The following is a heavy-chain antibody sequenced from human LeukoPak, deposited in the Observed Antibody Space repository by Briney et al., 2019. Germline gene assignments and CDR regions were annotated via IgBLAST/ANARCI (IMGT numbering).Heavy chain of an antibody. CDR1: GYTFTGYY. V-gene: IGHV1-2*02. CDR2: INPNSGGT. J-gene: IGHJ4*02. D-gene: IGHD6-13*01. CDR3: ARDLPYSSSYSFDY. Sequence: ASVKVSCKASGYTFTGYYMHWVRQAPGQGLEWMGWINPNSGGTNYAQKFQGRVTMTRDTSISTAYMELSRLRSDDTAVYYCARDLPYSSSYSFDYWGQGTLVTVSS.